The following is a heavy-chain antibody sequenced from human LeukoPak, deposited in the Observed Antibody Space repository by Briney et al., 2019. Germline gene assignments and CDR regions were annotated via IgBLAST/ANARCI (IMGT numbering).Heavy chain of an antibody. Sequence: GGSLRLSCAASGFTFRNYAMSWVRQAPGKGLEWVSAISGSDSSTYSADSVKGRFTISRDNSKNTLYLQMNSLRAEDTAVYYCARVTSVTGTIYDSWGQGTLVTVSS. V-gene: IGHV3-23*01. CDR2: ISGSDSST. CDR3: ARVTSVTGTIYDS. D-gene: IGHD6-19*01. CDR1: GFTFRNYA. J-gene: IGHJ4*02.